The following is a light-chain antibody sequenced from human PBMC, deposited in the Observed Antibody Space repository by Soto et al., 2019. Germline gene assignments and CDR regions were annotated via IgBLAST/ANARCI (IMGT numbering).Light chain of an antibody. CDR2: DSS. Sequence: EIVLTQSPGTLSLYPGETATLSCRASQSLSGNYLAWYHHKPGQAPRLLIYDSSRRATGIPDRFSGSGSGTEYTLTISRLEPEDFAIYYCQQYSASITFGQGTRLEIE. CDR3: QQYSASIT. CDR1: QSLSGNY. J-gene: IGKJ5*01. V-gene: IGKV3-20*01.